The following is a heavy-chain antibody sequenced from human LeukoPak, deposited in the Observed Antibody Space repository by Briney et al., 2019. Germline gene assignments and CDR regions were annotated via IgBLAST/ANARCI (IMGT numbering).Heavy chain of an antibody. Sequence: ASVKVSCKASGYTFTSYGISWVRQAPGQGLEWMGGIIPIFGTANYAQKFQGRVTITTDESTSTAYMELSSLRSEDTAVYYCARAKISDYGFFDYWGQGTLVTVSS. V-gene: IGHV1-69*05. J-gene: IGHJ4*02. CDR3: ARAKISDYGFFDY. D-gene: IGHD4-17*01. CDR1: GYTFTSYG. CDR2: IIPIFGTA.